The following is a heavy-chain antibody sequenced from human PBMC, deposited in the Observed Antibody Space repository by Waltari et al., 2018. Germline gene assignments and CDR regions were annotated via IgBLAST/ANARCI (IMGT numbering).Heavy chain of an antibody. CDR1: GGSISSSSYY. CDR3: ARQLGPFDY. CDR2: IYYRGGT. J-gene: IGHJ4*02. Sequence: QLQLQESGPGLVKPSETLSLTCTVSGGSISSSSYYWGWIRQPPGKGLEWIGSIYYRGGTYYNPSLKSRVTISVDTSKNQFSLKLSSVTAADTAVYYCARQLGPFDYWGQGTLVTVSS. V-gene: IGHV4-39*01. D-gene: IGHD7-27*01.